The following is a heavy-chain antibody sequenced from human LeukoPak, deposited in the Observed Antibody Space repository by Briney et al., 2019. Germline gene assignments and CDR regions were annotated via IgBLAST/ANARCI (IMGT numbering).Heavy chain of an antibody. CDR1: GFTFSSYA. D-gene: IGHD3-10*01. Sequence: PGGSLRLSCAASGFTFSSYAMNWVRQAPGKGLEWVSAVRVSGETYYADSVKGRFTISRDNSDNTLYLQMNSLRAEDTAVYYCAKENKGSGSYYYTFDYWGQGTLVTVSS. CDR3: AKENKGSGSYYYTFDY. V-gene: IGHV3-23*01. CDR2: VRVSGET. J-gene: IGHJ4*02.